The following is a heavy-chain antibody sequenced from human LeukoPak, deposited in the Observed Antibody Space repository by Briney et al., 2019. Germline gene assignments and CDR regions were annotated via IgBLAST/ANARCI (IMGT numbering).Heavy chain of an antibody. CDR3: ARISGWYLDY. CDR2: ISSSGSTK. Sequence: GGSLRLSCGASGFIFSSHEMKWVRQAPGKGLEWVSYISSSGSTKYYADSVKGRYTISRDNAKNSLYLQMNSLRADDTAVYYGARISGWYLDYWGQGTLVTVSS. D-gene: IGHD6-19*01. J-gene: IGHJ4*02. CDR1: GFIFSSHE. V-gene: IGHV3-48*03.